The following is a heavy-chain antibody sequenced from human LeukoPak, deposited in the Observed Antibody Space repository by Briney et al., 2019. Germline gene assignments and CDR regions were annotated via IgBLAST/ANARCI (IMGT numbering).Heavy chain of an antibody. CDR3: ARRGIAADFWFDP. Sequence: SVKVSCKASGGTFSNYAISWVRQAPGQGLEWMGGIIPIFGTANYAQKFQGRVTITADKSTSTAYMELSSLRSEDTAVYYCARRGIAADFWFDPWGQGTLVTVSS. CDR1: GGTFSNYA. J-gene: IGHJ5*02. CDR2: IIPIFGTA. V-gene: IGHV1-69*06. D-gene: IGHD6-13*01.